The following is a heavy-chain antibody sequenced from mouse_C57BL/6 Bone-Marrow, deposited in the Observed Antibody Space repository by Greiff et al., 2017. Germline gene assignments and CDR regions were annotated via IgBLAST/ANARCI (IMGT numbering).Heavy chain of an antibody. V-gene: IGHV1-26*01. Sequence: EVQLQQSGPELVKPGASVKISCKASGYTFTDYYMNWVKQSHGKSLEWIGDINPNNGGTSYNQKFKGKATLTVDKSSSTAYMELRSLTSEYSAVYYCARSIDYDYAMDYWGQGTSVTVSS. J-gene: IGHJ4*01. CDR1: GYTFTDYY. CDR2: INPNNGGT. D-gene: IGHD2-4*01. CDR3: ARSIDYDYAMDY.